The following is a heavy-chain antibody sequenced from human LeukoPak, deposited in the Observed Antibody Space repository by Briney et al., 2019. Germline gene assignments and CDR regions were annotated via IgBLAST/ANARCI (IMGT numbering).Heavy chain of an antibody. Sequence: ASVTVSCTASGYTLTNYALNWVRQAPGQGLEWMGWINTNTGNPTYAQGFTGRFVFSLDTSVNTAYLQISSLKAEGTAIYYCARVQGYCSTTSCYPHYWGQGTLVTVSS. J-gene: IGHJ4*02. D-gene: IGHD2-2*01. CDR3: ARVQGYCSTTSCYPHY. CDR1: GYTLTNYA. CDR2: INTNTGNP. V-gene: IGHV7-4-1*02.